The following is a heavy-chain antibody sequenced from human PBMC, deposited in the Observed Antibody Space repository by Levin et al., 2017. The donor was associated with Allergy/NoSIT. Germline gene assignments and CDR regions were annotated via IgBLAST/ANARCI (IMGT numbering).Heavy chain of an antibody. CDR2: LSSFFLPP. CDR1: GFTFSSYA. Sequence: SLRLSCAASGFTFSSYAMHWVRQAPGKGLEWFFFLSSFFLPPSSSSSFKGRFTISRDNSKNTLYLQMNSLRAEDTAVYYCARGLDGRGGRSSSWYLGYWGQGTLVTVSS. CDR3: ARGLDGRGGRSSSWYLGY. D-gene: IGHD6-13*01. J-gene: IGHJ4*02. V-gene: IGHV3-30-3*01.